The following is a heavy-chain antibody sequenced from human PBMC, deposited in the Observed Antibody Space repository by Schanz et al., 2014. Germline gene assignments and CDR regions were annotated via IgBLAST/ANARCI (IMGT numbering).Heavy chain of an antibody. CDR1: GFTFTNYG. J-gene: IGHJ4*02. CDR3: AKDGSWMAGYFDY. D-gene: IGHD6-13*01. V-gene: IGHV3-30*18. Sequence: QVQLVESGGGVVQPGRSLRLSCAASGFTFTNYGMHWVRQTPGKGLEWVAAISYDGRNKYYADSVKGRFTISRDTSKNTLYLQMNSLRAEDTALIYCAKDGSWMAGYFDYWGQGTLVTVSS. CDR2: ISYDGRNK.